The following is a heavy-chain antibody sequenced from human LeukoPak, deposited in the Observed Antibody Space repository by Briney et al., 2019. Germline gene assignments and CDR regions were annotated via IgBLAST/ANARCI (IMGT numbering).Heavy chain of an antibody. CDR3: ARAGYYYYMDV. V-gene: IGHV4-34*01. Sequence: SETLSLTCAVYGGSFSGYYWSWIRQPSGKGLEWIGEINHSGSTNYNPSLKSRVTISVDTSKNQFSLKLSSVTAADTAVYYCARAGYYYYMDVWGKGTTVTVSS. CDR1: GGSFSGYY. J-gene: IGHJ6*03. CDR2: INHSGST.